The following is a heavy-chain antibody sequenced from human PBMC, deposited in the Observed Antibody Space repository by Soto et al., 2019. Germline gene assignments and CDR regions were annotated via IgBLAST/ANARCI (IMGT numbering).Heavy chain of an antibody. CDR2: IIPIFGTA. V-gene: IGHV1-69*01. D-gene: IGHD2-15*01. CDR1: GGTFSSYA. CDR3: ARGRLGYCSGGSCYNRAWFDP. Sequence: QVQLVQSGAEVKKPGSSVKVSCKASGGTFSSYAISWVRQAPGQGLEWMGGIIPIFGTANYAQKFQGRVTITADESTSTAYMELSSLRSEDTAVYYCARGRLGYCSGGSCYNRAWFDPGGQGTLVTVSS. J-gene: IGHJ5*02.